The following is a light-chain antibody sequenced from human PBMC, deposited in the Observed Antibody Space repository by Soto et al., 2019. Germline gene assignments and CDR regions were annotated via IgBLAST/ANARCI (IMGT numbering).Light chain of an antibody. Sequence: DVQMTQSPSSLSASVGDRVTITCRASQSIYTYLHWYRQRPGSAPNLLVFAASALHSGVPSRFSGSGSGTNFTITISNLQSEDFATYYCQQSYSPPVTFGGGTKVEIK. CDR1: QSIYTY. J-gene: IGKJ4*01. V-gene: IGKV1-39*01. CDR3: QQSYSPPVT. CDR2: AAS.